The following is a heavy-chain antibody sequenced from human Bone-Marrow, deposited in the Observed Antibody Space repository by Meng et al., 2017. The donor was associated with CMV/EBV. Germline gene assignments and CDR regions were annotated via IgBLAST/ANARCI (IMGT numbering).Heavy chain of an antibody. CDR3: AREAVAGSFKHGFDY. V-gene: IGHV1-46*01. J-gene: IGHJ4*02. D-gene: IGHD6-19*01. CDR1: GYTFTSYY. CDR2: INPSGGST. Sequence: ASVKVSCKASGYTFTSYYMHWVRQAPGQGLEWMGIINPSGGSTSYAQKFQGRVTMTRDTSTSTVYMELSSLRSEDTAVYYCAREAVAGSFKHGFDYWGQGTLVTVSS.